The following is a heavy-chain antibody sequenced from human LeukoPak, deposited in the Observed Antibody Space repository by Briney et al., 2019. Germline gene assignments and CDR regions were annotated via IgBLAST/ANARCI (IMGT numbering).Heavy chain of an antibody. J-gene: IGHJ4*02. CDR1: GFTLSHYY. Sequence: GGSLRLSCAASGFTLSHYYMTWIRQAPGKGLEWVANIKQDGSEKYYVDSVKGRFTISRDNAKNSLCLQMNSLRAEDTAVYYCARDGFDYWGQGTLVTISS. V-gene: IGHV3-7*01. CDR3: ARDGFDY. CDR2: IKQDGSEK.